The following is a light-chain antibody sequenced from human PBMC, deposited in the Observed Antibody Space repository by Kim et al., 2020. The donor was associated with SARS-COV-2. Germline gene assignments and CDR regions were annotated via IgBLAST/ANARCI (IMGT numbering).Light chain of an antibody. Sequence: GQSITISCTGTRSDVGNYNLVSWFQQHPGEVPKLLIYEVTKRPSGVSNRFSGSKSGNTASLTISGLQAEDEADYYCCSYAGGGTYVFGTGTKVTVL. CDR1: RSDVGNYNL. V-gene: IGLV2-23*02. CDR2: EVT. J-gene: IGLJ1*01. CDR3: CSYAGGGTYV.